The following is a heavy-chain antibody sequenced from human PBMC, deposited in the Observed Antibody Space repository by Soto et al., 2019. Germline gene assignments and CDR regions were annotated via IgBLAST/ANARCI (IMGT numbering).Heavy chain of an antibody. V-gene: IGHV3-9*01. Sequence: EILLVESGGGLVRPGGSLTLSCATSGFTFDDYALHWVRLLPGKGLEWVSGITGNSGLIGYADSVTGRFSISRDDXXXXXXXXXXXXXXXXXXXXXXXXXXXXGLDVWGQGTTVTVSS. CDR3: XXXXXXGLDV. J-gene: IGHJ6*02. CDR1: GFTFDDYA. CDR2: ITGNSGLI.